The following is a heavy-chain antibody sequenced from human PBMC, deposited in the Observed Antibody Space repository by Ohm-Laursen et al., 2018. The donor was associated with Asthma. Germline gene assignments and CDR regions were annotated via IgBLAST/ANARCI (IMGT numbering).Heavy chain of an antibody. Sequence: SLRLSCAASGYSFSLYSIHWIRQAPGKGLEWVASISTASTFIYYADSVRGRFTTSRDNAKNLVYLQMDGLRVDDTAVYYCARDRSRSGHYPRPHDYWGQGTLITVSS. D-gene: IGHD3-22*01. J-gene: IGHJ4*02. CDR2: ISTASTFI. CDR3: ARDRSRSGHYPRPHDY. V-gene: IGHV3-21*01. CDR1: GYSFSLYS.